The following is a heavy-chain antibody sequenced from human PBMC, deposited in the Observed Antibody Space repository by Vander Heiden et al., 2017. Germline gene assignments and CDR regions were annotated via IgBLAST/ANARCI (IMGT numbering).Heavy chain of an antibody. CDR1: GFTFSNAW. J-gene: IGHJ5*02. V-gene: IGHV3-15*07. D-gene: IGHD4-4*01. CDR2: IKSKTDGGTT. CDR3: TPIDYSNGHSGFDP. Sequence: EVQLVESGGGLVKPGGSLRFSCAASGFTFSNAWMNWVRQAPGKGLEWVGRIKSKTDGGTTDYAAPVKGRFTISRDDSKNTLYLQMNSLKTEDTAVYYCTPIDYSNGHSGFDPWGQGTLVTVSS.